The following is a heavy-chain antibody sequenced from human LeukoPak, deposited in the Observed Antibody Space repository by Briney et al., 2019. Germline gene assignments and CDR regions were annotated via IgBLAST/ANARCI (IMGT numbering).Heavy chain of an antibody. V-gene: IGHV4-59*02. CDR2: LSYTGKT. Sequence: SETLSLTCVVSGASVSSSHWNWIRQLPGKGPEWIGCLSYTGKTDYNPSLTSRVTISLDTSKNQVSLKLRSVTAADTAVYYCSEGYFEPFDHWGQGTLVTVSS. D-gene: IGHD2/OR15-2a*01. CDR1: GASVSSSH. J-gene: IGHJ4*02. CDR3: SEGYFEPFDH.